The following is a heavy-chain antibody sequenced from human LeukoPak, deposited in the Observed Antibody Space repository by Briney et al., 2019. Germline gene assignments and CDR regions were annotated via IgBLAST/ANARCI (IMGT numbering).Heavy chain of an antibody. CDR2: ISTNTGNP. CDR3: ARDREARRLYYDSRTRGAFDI. V-gene: IGHV7-4-1*02. J-gene: IGHJ3*02. D-gene: IGHD3-22*01. CDR1: GYTFTSYA. Sequence: ASVKVSCKSSGYTFTSYAMNWVRQAPGQGLEWMGWISTNTGNPTYAQGFTGRFVFSLDTSVSTAYLQISSLKAEDTAVYYCARDREARRLYYDSRTRGAFDIWGQGTMVTVSS.